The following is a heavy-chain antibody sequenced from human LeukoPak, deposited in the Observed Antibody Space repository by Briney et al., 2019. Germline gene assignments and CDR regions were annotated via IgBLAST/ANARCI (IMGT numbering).Heavy chain of an antibody. Sequence: PSETLSLTCTVSGGSISSGGYYWSWIRQAPGKGLEWVSYISPSSTSIYYADSLKGRFTVSRDNAKNSLYLQMNSLRAEDTAIYYCARDAASGNNWFDPWGQGTLVTVSS. CDR3: ARDAASGNNWFDP. V-gene: IGHV3-11*04. J-gene: IGHJ5*02. D-gene: IGHD3-3*01. CDR2: ISPSSTSI. CDR1: GGSISSGGYY.